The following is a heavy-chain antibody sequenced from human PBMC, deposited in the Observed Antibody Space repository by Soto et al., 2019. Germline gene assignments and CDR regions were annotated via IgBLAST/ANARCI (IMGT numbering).Heavy chain of an antibody. CDR1: GYKFSNYW. V-gene: IGHV5-51*01. D-gene: IGHD2-21*01. J-gene: IGHJ6*02. CDR2: IYAGDSDT. CDR3: ARSEGISAYYYGSDV. Sequence: GESLKISCKGSGYKFSNYWIGWVRQRPGKGLEWVGIIYAGDSDTRYSPSFQGQVTISADKSISTAYLQWSSLQDSDTAMYFCARSEGISAYYYGSDVWGQGTTVTVSS.